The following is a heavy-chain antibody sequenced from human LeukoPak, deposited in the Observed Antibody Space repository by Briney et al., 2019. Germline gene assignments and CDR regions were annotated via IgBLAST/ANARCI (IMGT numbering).Heavy chain of an antibody. D-gene: IGHD2-15*01. CDR2: IYYSGST. V-gene: IGHV4-59*08. CDR3: ARHGNIVVVVAARGFDP. Sequence: SETLSLTCTVSGGSISSYYWSWIRQPPGKGLEWIGNIYYSGSTNYNPSLKSRVTMSVDTSKKQFSLKLSSVTAADTAFYYCARHGNIVVVVAARGFDPWGQGTLVTVSS. CDR1: GGSISSYY. J-gene: IGHJ5*02.